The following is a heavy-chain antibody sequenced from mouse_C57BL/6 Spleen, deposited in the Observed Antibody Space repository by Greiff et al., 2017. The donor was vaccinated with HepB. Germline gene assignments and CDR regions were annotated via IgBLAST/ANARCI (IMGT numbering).Heavy chain of an antibody. CDR1: GFTFSSYG. Sequence: EVQGVESGGDLVKPGGSLKLSCAASGFTFSSYGMSWVRQTPDKRLEWVATISSGGSYTYYLDSVKGRFTISRDNAKNTLYLQMSSLKSEDTAMYYCARHGTTVRYFDVWGTGTTGTVSS. CDR3: ARHGTTVRYFDV. CDR2: ISSGGSYT. D-gene: IGHD1-1*01. V-gene: IGHV5-6*01. J-gene: IGHJ1*03.